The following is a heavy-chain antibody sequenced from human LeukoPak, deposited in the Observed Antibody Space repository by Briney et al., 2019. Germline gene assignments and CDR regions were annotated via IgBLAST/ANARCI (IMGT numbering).Heavy chain of an antibody. J-gene: IGHJ4*02. CDR2: INPNSGGT. V-gene: IGHV1-2*04. D-gene: IGHD2-2*01. Sequence: ASVKVSCKASGYTFTGYYMHWVRQAPGQGLEWMGWINPNSGGTNYAQKFQGWVTMTRDTSISTAYMELSRLRSDDTAVYYCARDGPYCSSTSCYDVDYWGQGTLVTVSS. CDR3: ARDGPYCSSTSCYDVDY. CDR1: GYTFTGYY.